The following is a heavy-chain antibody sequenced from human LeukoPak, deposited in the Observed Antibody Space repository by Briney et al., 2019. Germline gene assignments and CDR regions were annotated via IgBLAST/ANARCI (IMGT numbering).Heavy chain of an antibody. D-gene: IGHD5-24*01. CDR1: GFTFRSHG. CDR2: IWYDGSNK. V-gene: IGHV3-33*01. Sequence: PGGSLRLSCAASGFTFRSHGMDWVRQAPGKGLEWVAVIWYDGSNKYYADSVKGRFTISRDNSKNTLYLQMNSLRAEDTAVYYCARGWLRLDYWGQGTLVTVSS. J-gene: IGHJ4*02. CDR3: ARGWLRLDY.